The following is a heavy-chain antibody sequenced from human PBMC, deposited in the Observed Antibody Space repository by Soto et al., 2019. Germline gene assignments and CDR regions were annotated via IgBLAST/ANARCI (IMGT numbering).Heavy chain of an antibody. CDR2: INSDGSST. V-gene: IGHV3-74*01. CDR3: ARERGKAAAVHFDY. J-gene: IGHJ4*02. D-gene: IGHD6-13*01. Sequence: EVQLVESGGGLVQPGGSLRLSCAASGFTFSSYCMHWVRQAPGKGLVWVSRINSDGSSTSYADSVKGRFTISRDNAKNTLYVHMNSLRAEDTAGYYCARERGKAAAVHFDYWGQGTLVNVSS. CDR1: GFTFSSYC.